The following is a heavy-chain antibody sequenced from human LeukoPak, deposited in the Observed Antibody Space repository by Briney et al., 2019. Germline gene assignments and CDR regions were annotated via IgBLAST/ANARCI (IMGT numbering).Heavy chain of an antibody. V-gene: IGHV4-61*02. CDR1: GGSISSGSYY. Sequence: SETLSLTCTVSGGSISSGSYYWSWIRQPAGKGLEWIGRIYTSGSTNYNPSLKSRVTMSVDTSKNQFSLKLSSVTAADTAVYYCARDPLYDGGWHTTWGQGTLVTVSS. J-gene: IGHJ5*02. CDR3: ARDPLYDGGWHTT. CDR2: IYTSGST. D-gene: IGHD6-19*01.